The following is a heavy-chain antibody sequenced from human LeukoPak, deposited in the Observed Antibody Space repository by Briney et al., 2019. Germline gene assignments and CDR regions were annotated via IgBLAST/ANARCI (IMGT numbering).Heavy chain of an antibody. Sequence: GGSLRLSCAASGFTFSSYAMSWVRQAPGKGLEWVSAISGSGGSTYYADSVKGRFTISRDNSKNTLYLQMNSLRAEDTAVYYCGVGGGSRGFDYWGQGTLVTVSP. CDR3: GVGGGSRGFDY. D-gene: IGHD3-16*01. CDR2: ISGSGGST. CDR1: GFTFSSYA. V-gene: IGHV3-23*01. J-gene: IGHJ4*02.